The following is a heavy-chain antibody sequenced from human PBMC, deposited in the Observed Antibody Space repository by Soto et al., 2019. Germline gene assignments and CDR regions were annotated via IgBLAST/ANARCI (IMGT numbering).Heavy chain of an antibody. Sequence: ASVKVSCKASGYTFTSYDINWVRQATGQGLEWMGWMNPNSGNTRYAQKFQGRVTMTRNTSISTAYMELSSLRSEDTAIYYCASYGSGSYYYWGQGSPVTVSS. D-gene: IGHD3-10*01. CDR3: ASYGSGSYYY. J-gene: IGHJ4*02. CDR1: GYTFTSYD. V-gene: IGHV1-8*01. CDR2: MNPNSGNT.